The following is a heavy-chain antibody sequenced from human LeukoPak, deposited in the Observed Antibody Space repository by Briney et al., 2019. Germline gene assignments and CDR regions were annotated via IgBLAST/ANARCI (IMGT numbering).Heavy chain of an antibody. CDR2: IWYDGSNK. V-gene: IGHV3-33*01. CDR1: GFTFSSYG. Sequence: GGSLRLSCAASGFTFSSYGMHWVRQAPGKGLEWVAVIWYDGSNKYYADSVKGRFTISRDNSKNTLYLQMNSLRAEDTAVYYCARAYTTFGGVIVIYLGFDYWGQGTLVTVSS. D-gene: IGHD3-16*02. J-gene: IGHJ4*02. CDR3: ARAYTTFGGVIVIYLGFDY.